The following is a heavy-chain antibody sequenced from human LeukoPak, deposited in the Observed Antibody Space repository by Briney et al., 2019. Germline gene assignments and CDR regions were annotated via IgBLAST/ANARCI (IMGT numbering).Heavy chain of an antibody. CDR1: GGTFSSYA. Sequence: SVKVSCKASGGTFSSYAISWVRQAPGQGLEWMVGIIPIFGTANYAQKFQGRVTITADESTSTAYMELSSLRSEDTGVYYCARVHSSSDYYYYYMDVWGKGTTVTVSS. CDR2: IIPIFGTA. V-gene: IGHV1-69*01. CDR3: ARVHSSSDYYYYYMDV. J-gene: IGHJ6*03. D-gene: IGHD6-6*01.